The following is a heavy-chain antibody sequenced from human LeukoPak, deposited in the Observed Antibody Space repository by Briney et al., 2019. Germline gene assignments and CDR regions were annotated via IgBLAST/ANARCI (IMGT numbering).Heavy chain of an antibody. CDR3: ASAGILTGYSFLD. Sequence: SETLSLTCTVSGGSISSGGYYWSWIRQHPGKGLEWIGYIYYSGSTNYNPSLKSRVTISVDTSKNQFSLKLSSVTAADTAVYYCASAGILTGYSFLDWGQGTLVTVSS. J-gene: IGHJ4*02. V-gene: IGHV4-61*08. CDR2: IYYSGST. CDR1: GGSISSGGYY. D-gene: IGHD3-9*01.